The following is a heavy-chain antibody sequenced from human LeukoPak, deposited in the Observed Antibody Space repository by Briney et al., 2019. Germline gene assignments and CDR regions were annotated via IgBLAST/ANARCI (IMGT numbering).Heavy chain of an antibody. V-gene: IGHV3-48*03. CDR3: AKTRQRWLQSDLDY. D-gene: IGHD5-24*01. CDR1: GFTFSSYE. J-gene: IGHJ4*02. CDR2: ISSSGSTI. Sequence: QAGGSLRLSCAASGFTFSSYEMNWARQAPGKGLEWVSYISSSGSTIYYADSVKGRFTISRDNSKNTLYLQMNSLRGEDTAVYYCAKTRQRWLQSDLDYWGQGTLLTVSS.